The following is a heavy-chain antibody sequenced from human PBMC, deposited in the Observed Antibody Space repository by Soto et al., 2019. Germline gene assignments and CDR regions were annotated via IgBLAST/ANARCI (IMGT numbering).Heavy chain of an antibody. D-gene: IGHD1-26*01. Sequence: QVQLQQWGAGLLKPSETLSLTCAVYGGSFSGYYWSWIRQPPGKGLEWIGEINHSGSTNYNPSLKSRVTLSVDTSKNQFSLKLSSVTAADTAVYYCARGRIVGAPRWFDPWGQGTLVTVSS. CDR3: ARGRIVGAPRWFDP. CDR2: INHSGST. V-gene: IGHV4-34*01. J-gene: IGHJ5*02. CDR1: GGSFSGYY.